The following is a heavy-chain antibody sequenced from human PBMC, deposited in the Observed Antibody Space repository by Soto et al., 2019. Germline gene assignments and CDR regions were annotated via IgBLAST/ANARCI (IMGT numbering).Heavy chain of an antibody. CDR3: AISQGLYYDYIWGSYRANWFDP. D-gene: IGHD3-16*02. Sequence: QVQLVQSGAEVKKPGASVKVSCKASGHTFTSYDINWVRQATGQGLEWMGWMNPNSGNTGYAQKSQGRVTMTRNTSISTAYMELSSLRSEDTAVYYCAISQGLYYDYIWGSYRANWFDPWGQGTLVTVSS. J-gene: IGHJ5*02. V-gene: IGHV1-8*01. CDR1: GHTFTSYD. CDR2: MNPNSGNT.